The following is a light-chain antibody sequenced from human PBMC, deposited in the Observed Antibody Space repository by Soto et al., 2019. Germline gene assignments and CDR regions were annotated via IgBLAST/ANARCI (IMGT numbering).Light chain of an antibody. CDR1: SSDVGSYNL. Sequence: QSALTQPASVSGSPGQSITISCTGTSSDVGSYNLVSWYQQHPGKAPKLMISEDNKRPSGVSNRFSGSKSGNTASLTISGLQAEDEADYYWRSYAGSSTFDVVFGGGTKVTVL. CDR2: EDN. V-gene: IGLV2-23*02. CDR3: RSYAGSSTFDVV. J-gene: IGLJ2*01.